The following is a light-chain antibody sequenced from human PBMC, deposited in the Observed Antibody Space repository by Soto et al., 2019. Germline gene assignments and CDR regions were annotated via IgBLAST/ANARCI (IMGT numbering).Light chain of an antibody. V-gene: IGKV3-15*01. CDR1: QSVSSN. CDR3: QQYNNWPRT. J-gene: IGKJ1*01. Sequence: IVMTQSPATLSVSPGERATLSCRASQSVSSNLAWYQQKPGQAPRLLIYGASTRATAIPARFSGSGSGTEFTLTISSLQSEDFAVYYCQQYNNWPRTFGQGTKVDIK. CDR2: GAS.